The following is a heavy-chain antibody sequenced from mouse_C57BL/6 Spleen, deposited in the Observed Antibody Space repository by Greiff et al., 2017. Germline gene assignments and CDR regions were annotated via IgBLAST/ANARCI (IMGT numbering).Heavy chain of an antibody. J-gene: IGHJ2*01. D-gene: IGHD1-1*01. CDR1: GYAFSSSW. CDR3: ASCCCGSSSYYFDY. Sequence: QVQLQQSGPELVKPGASVKISCKASGYAFSSSWMNWVKQRPGKGLEWIGRIYPGDGDTNYNGKFKGKATLTADKSSSTAYVQLSSLTSEDSAVYFCASCCCGSSSYYFDYWGQGTTLTVSS. V-gene: IGHV1-82*01. CDR2: IYPGDGDT.